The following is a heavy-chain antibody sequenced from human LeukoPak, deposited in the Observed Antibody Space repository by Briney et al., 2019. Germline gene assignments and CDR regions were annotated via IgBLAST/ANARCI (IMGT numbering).Heavy chain of an antibody. J-gene: IGHJ4*02. CDR2: ITYSGSI. CDR3: ARDLMT. V-gene: IGHV4-34*01. Sequence: PSETLSLTCAVYGGSFSGKYWTWIRQPPGKGLEWIGEITYSGSIYHKPSLKSRVTISVDTSKNQFSLKLNSVTAADTAMYYCARDLMTWGQGTLVAVSS. CDR1: GGSFSGKY.